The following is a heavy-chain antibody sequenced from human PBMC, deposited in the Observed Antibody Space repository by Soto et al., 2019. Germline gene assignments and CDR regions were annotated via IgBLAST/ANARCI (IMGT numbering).Heavy chain of an antibody. Sequence: GASVKVSCKASGYTFTGYYMHWVRQAPGQGLEWMGWINHNSGGTNYAQKFQGRVTMTRDTSISTAYMELSRLRSDDTAVYYCARDEGGYDILTGYYKAHHFDYWGQGVPVTVSS. V-gene: IGHV1-2*02. CDR1: GYTFTGYY. J-gene: IGHJ4*02. CDR2: INHNSGGT. D-gene: IGHD3-9*01. CDR3: ARDEGGYDILTGYYKAHHFDY.